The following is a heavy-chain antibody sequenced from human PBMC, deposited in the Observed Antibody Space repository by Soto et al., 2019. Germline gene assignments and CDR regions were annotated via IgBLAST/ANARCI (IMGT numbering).Heavy chain of an antibody. V-gene: IGHV1-18*01. D-gene: IGHD1-1*01. Sequence: GASVKVSCKASGYTFTNYGISWVRQAPGQGLEWMGWISAYNGKTNYGQKFQGRVTMTTDTSTSTAYMDLRSLRFDDTAVYYCARDWRTASIYLDYWGQGTLVTVSS. CDR3: ARDWRTASIYLDY. J-gene: IGHJ4*02. CDR2: ISAYNGKT. CDR1: GYTFTNYG.